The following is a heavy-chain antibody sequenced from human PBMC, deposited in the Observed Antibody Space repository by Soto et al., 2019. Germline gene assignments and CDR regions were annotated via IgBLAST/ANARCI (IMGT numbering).Heavy chain of an antibody. Sequence: ASVKVSFKASGYTFTGYYLHWLRQAPGQGLEWMGWINPNSGGTNYAQKFQGRVTMTRDTSISTAYMELSRLRSDDTAVYYCARDRGHYYDSSGYWNWFDPWGQGTLVTVSS. D-gene: IGHD3-22*01. V-gene: IGHV1-2*02. CDR3: ARDRGHYYDSSGYWNWFDP. CDR2: INPNSGGT. CDR1: GYTFTGYY. J-gene: IGHJ5*02.